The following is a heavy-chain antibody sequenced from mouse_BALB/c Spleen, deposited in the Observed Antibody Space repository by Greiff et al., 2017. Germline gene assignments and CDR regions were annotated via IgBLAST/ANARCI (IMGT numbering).Heavy chain of an antibody. J-gene: IGHJ2*01. CDR2: IRNKANGYTT. CDR1: GFTFTDYY. Sequence: DVMLVESGGGLVQPGGSLRLSCATSGFTFTDYYMSWVRQPPGKALEWLGFIRNKANGYTTEYSASVKGRFTISRDNSQGILYLQMDTLRAEDSATYYCARELYSFDYWGQGTTLTVSS. V-gene: IGHV7-3*02. CDR3: ARELYSFDY.